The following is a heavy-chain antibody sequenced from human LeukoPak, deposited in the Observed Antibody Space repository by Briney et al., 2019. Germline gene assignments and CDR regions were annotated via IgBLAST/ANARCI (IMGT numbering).Heavy chain of an antibody. CDR3: ARGCSGWFEDGFDY. CDR2: IKQGGSEK. D-gene: IGHD6-19*01. V-gene: IGHV3-7*04. J-gene: IGHJ4*02. Sequence: GGSLRLSCAASGFTFSSYWMSWVRQAPGKGLEWVANIKQGGSEKYYVDSVKVRFTISRDNAKNSLYLQMNSLRAEDTAVYYCARGCSGWFEDGFDYWGQGTLVTVCS. CDR1: GFTFSSYW.